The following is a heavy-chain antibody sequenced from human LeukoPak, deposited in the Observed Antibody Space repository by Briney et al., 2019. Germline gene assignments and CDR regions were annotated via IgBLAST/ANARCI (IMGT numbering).Heavy chain of an antibody. D-gene: IGHD3-22*01. Sequence: GGSLRLSCAASKFTFSRYWMHWVRQAPGKGLVWVSRINTDGSTTSYADSVKGRFTISRDNAKNTLYLQMNSLRVEDTAVYYCARSHYFDSGGYYYYYYGMDVWGQGTTVTVSS. V-gene: IGHV3-74*01. J-gene: IGHJ6*02. CDR3: ARSHYFDSGGYYYYYYGMDV. CDR1: KFTFSRYW. CDR2: INTDGSTT.